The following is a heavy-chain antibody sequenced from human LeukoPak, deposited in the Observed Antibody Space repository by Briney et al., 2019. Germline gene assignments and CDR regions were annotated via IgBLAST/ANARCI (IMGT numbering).Heavy chain of an antibody. J-gene: IGHJ4*02. CDR3: AKVGELLPGY. D-gene: IGHD1-26*01. CDR2: ISYDGSNK. V-gene: IGHV3-30*18. Sequence: GGSLRLSCAASGFTFSSYGMHWVRQAPGKGLEWVAVISYDGSNKYYADSVKGRFTISRDNSKNTLYLQMNSLRAEDTAVYYCAKVGELLPGYWGRGTLVTVSS. CDR1: GFTFSSYG.